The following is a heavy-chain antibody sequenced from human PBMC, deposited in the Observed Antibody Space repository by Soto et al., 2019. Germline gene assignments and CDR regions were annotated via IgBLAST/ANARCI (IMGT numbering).Heavy chain of an antibody. J-gene: IGHJ6*02. CDR1: GFTFSNYW. D-gene: IGHD3-22*01. Sequence: GGSLRLSCAASGFTFSNYWIHWVRQAPGKGLVWVSRINSDGSGTSYADSVKGRFTISRDNAKNTMYLQMNSLRAEDTAVYYCVRDRFYYDSSGDYKDYAMDVWGQGTTVTVSS. V-gene: IGHV3-74*01. CDR3: VRDRFYYDSSGDYKDYAMDV. CDR2: INSDGSGT.